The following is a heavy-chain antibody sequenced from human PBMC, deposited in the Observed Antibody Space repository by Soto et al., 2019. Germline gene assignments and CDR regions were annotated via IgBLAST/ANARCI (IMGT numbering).Heavy chain of an antibody. CDR2: ISSSSSYI. Sequence: GGSLRLSCAASGFTFSSYSMNWVRQAPGKGLEWVSSISSSSSYIYYADSVKGRFTISRDNAKNSLYLQMNSLRAEDTAVYYCARPRGGSCYPGLCYYYGMDVWGQGTTVTVSS. CDR1: GFTFSSYS. V-gene: IGHV3-21*01. CDR3: ARPRGGSCYPGLCYYYGMDV. D-gene: IGHD2-15*01. J-gene: IGHJ6*02.